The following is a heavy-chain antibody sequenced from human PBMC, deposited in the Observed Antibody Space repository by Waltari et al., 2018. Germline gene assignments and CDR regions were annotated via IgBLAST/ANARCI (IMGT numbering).Heavy chain of an antibody. CDR1: GFTFRSFA. Sequence: EVQLLESGGDLVQPGGSLRLSCAAFGFTFRSFAFNCVRRAPGKWLEWVSTVSSIGSNTYYADSVKGRFTISRDNSKNTLYLQMSSLRADDTAVYYCARSNFLDYWGQGALVTVSS. V-gene: IGHV3-23*01. J-gene: IGHJ4*02. CDR2: VSSIGSNT. D-gene: IGHD3-3*01. CDR3: ARSNFLDY.